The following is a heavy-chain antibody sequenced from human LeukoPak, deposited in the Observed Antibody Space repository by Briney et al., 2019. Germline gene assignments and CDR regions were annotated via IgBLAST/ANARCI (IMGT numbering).Heavy chain of an antibody. J-gene: IGHJ6*02. V-gene: IGHV3-11*01. CDR1: GFTFSDYY. Sequence: GGSLRLSCAASGFTFSDYYMSWIRQAPGKGLEWVSYISSSGSTIYYADSVKGRFTISRDNAKNSLYLQMNSLRAEDTAVYYCAGAKVQAFNYYYGMDVWGQGTTVTVSS. CDR3: AGAKVQAFNYYYGMDV. CDR2: ISSSGSTI. D-gene: IGHD3-10*01.